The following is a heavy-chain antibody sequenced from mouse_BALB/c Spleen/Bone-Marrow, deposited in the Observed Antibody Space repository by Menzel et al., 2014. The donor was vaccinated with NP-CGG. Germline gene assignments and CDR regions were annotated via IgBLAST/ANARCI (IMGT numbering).Heavy chain of an antibody. CDR1: GYSITNGYY. CDR3: AREDGSSFFDY. Sequence: VQLQQSGPGLVKPSQSLSLTCSVTGYSITNGYYWNWIRQFPGNKLEWMGYISYDGSNNYNPSLKNRISITRDTSKNQFFLKLNSVTTEDTATYYCAREDGSSFFDYWGQGTTLTVSS. V-gene: IGHV3-6*02. CDR2: ISYDGSN. J-gene: IGHJ2*01. D-gene: IGHD1-1*01.